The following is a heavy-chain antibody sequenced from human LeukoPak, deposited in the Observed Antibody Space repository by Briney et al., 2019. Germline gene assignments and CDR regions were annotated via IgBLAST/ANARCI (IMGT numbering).Heavy chain of an antibody. CDR2: ISSSSSTI. Sequence: GGSLRLSCAASGFTFSSYEMNWVRQAPGKGLEWVSYISSSSSTIYYADSVKGRFTISRDNAKNSLYLQMNSLRAEDTAVYYCAREVTYCGGDCSGGWFDPWGQGTLVTVSS. D-gene: IGHD2-21*02. J-gene: IGHJ5*02. CDR1: GFTFSSYE. V-gene: IGHV3-48*01. CDR3: AREVTYCGGDCSGGWFDP.